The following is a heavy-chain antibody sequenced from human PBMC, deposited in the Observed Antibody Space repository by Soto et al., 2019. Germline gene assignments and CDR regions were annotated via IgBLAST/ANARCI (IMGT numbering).Heavy chain of an antibody. V-gene: IGHV1-69*01. D-gene: IGHD6-6*01. CDR1: GGTFSSYA. J-gene: IGHJ6*02. CDR2: IIPLLNTP. CDR3: ARESSSPNYCYYGMDV. Sequence: QVQLVQSGAEVKKPGSSVKVSCRASGGTFSSYAVSWVRQAPGQGLEWMGVIIPLLNTPKYVQKFQGRVTITADASATTAYMELSSLRSEDTAVYYCARESSSPNYCYYGMDVWGQGTTVTVSS.